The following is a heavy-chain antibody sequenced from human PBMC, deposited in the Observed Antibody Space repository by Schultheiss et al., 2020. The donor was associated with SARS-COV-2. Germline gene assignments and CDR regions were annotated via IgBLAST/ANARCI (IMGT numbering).Heavy chain of an antibody. CDR1: GGSMSSGGYS. Sequence: SETLSLTCAVSGGSMSSGGYSWSWIRQPPGKGLEWIGYIYHSGSTYYNPSLKSRVTISVDTSKNQFPLKLSSVTAADTAVYYCAKDRASIAARPDHYYGMDVWGQGTTVTVSS. CDR3: AKDRASIAARPDHYYGMDV. D-gene: IGHD6-6*01. J-gene: IGHJ6*02. CDR2: IYHSGST. V-gene: IGHV4-30-2*02.